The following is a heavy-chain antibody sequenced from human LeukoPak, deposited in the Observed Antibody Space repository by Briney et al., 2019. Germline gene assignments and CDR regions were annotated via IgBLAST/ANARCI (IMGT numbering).Heavy chain of an antibody. V-gene: IGHV4-39*01. Sequence: SETPSLTRTVSGGSISSSSYYWGWIRQPPGKGLEWIGSIYYSGSTYYNPSLKSRVTISVDTSKNQFSLKLSSVTAADTAVYYCARLYSSGWYWFDPWGQGTLVTVSS. CDR1: GGSISSSSYY. J-gene: IGHJ5*02. CDR3: ARLYSSGWYWFDP. CDR2: IYYSGST. D-gene: IGHD6-19*01.